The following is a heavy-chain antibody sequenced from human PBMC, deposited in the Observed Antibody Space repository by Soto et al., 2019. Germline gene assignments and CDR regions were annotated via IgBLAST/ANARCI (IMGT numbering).Heavy chain of an antibody. Sequence: QVQLQQWGAGLLKPSETLSLTCAVCGGSFSGYYWNWIRQPPGKGLEWIGEINHSGSTNYNPSLKSRVTFSVDTSKNQFSLKLSSVTAADTAGYYCARGWGRIFDYWGQGTLVTVSS. D-gene: IGHD7-27*01. CDR1: GGSFSGYY. CDR3: ARGWGRIFDY. CDR2: INHSGST. V-gene: IGHV4-34*01. J-gene: IGHJ4*02.